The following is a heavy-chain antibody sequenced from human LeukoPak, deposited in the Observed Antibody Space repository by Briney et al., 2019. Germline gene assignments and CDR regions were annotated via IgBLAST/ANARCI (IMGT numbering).Heavy chain of an antibody. J-gene: IGHJ4*02. V-gene: IGHV3-20*04. D-gene: IGHD2-15*01. CDR2: ISWNGGST. Sequence: GGSLRLSCAASGFTFDDYGMSWVRQAPGKGLEWVSGISWNGGSTGYADSVKGRFTISRDNAKNSLYLQMNSLRAEDTALYYCARDPGYCSGGSCYSYFDYWGQGTLVTVSS. CDR3: ARDPGYCSGGSCYSYFDY. CDR1: GFTFDDYG.